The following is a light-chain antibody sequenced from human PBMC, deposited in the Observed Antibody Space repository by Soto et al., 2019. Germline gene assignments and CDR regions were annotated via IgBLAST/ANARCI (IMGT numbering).Light chain of an antibody. CDR2: WAS. CDR1: QSVLYSSNNKNY. CDR3: QQYYSTPSWT. Sequence: DIVITQSPDSLAVSLGERATINCESSQSVLYSSNNKNYLAWYQQKPGQPPKLLIYWASTRESGVPDRFNGSGSGTDFTLTISSLQAENVAVYYCQQYYSTPSWTFGQGTKVEIK. V-gene: IGKV4-1*01. J-gene: IGKJ1*01.